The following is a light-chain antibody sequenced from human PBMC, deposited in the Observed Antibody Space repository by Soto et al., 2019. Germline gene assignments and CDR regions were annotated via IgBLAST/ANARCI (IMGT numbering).Light chain of an antibody. V-gene: IGLV2-11*01. CDR1: SSDVGRYDY. CDR3: CSFAGSYSYV. J-gene: IGLJ1*01. Sequence: ALTQPRSVSGSPGQSVTISCTGTSSDVGRYDYVSWYQQHPGKAPKLIVYDVTERPSGVPDRFSGSKSGNTASLTISGLQAEDEADYSCCSFAGSYSYVFGTGTKVTVL. CDR2: DVT.